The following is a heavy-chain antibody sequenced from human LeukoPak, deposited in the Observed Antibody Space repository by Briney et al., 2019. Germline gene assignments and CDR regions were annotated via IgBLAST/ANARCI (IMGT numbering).Heavy chain of an antibody. Sequence: SETLSFTCTVSGGSISSYYWSWIRQPPGKGLEWIGYIYYSGSTNYNPSLKSRVTISVDTSKNQFSLKLSSVTAADTAVYYCAREDSGYGTGFDPWGQGTLVTVSS. D-gene: IGHD5-12*01. J-gene: IGHJ5*02. V-gene: IGHV4-59*01. CDR1: GGSISSYY. CDR2: IYYSGST. CDR3: AREDSGYGTGFDP.